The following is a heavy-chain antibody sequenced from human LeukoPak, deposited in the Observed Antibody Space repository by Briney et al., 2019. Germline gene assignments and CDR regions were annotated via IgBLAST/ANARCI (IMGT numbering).Heavy chain of an antibody. Sequence: SVKVSCKASGYTFTSHDINWVRQAPGQGLEWMGGIIPIFGTANYAQKFQGRVTITADESTSTIYMELSSLRSEDTAVYYCASLGSGSSPIIDFDYWGQGTLVTVSS. D-gene: IGHD3-10*01. CDR1: GYTFTSHD. V-gene: IGHV1-69*13. J-gene: IGHJ4*02. CDR3: ASLGSGSSPIIDFDY. CDR2: IIPIFGTA.